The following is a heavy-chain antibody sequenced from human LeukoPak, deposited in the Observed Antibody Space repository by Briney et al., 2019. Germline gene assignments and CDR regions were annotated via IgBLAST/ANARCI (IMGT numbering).Heavy chain of an antibody. Sequence: GGSLRLSCAASGFTVSSNYMSWIRQAPGKGLEWVSYISSSGSTIYYADSVKGRFTISRDNAKNSLYLQMNSLRAEDTAVYYCAREAPALYYYGMDVWGQGTTVTVSS. CDR1: GFTVSSNY. V-gene: IGHV3-11*01. CDR3: AREAPALYYYGMDV. CDR2: ISSSGSTI. J-gene: IGHJ6*02.